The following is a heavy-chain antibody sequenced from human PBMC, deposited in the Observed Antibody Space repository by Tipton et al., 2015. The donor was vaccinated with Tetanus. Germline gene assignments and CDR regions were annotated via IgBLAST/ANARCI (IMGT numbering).Heavy chain of an antibody. CDR1: GYDFNNYW. Sequence: QLVQSGPEVKKPGESLKISCQASGYDFNNYWIGWVRQTPGKGLEWMAIIYPGDSDIKYSPSFQGQVTISADTSVNTAYLQWSSLRASDSAIFYCARLRWNYSFRPYYFDSWGLGTLVTVSS. V-gene: IGHV5-51*01. CDR3: ARLRWNYSFRPYYFDS. J-gene: IGHJ4*02. D-gene: IGHD1-7*01. CDR2: IYPGDSDI.